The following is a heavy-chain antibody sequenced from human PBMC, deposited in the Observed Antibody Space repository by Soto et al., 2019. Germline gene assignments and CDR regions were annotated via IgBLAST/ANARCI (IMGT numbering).Heavy chain of an antibody. CDR1: GGSVSSGSYY. D-gene: IGHD6-13*01. Sequence: SETLSLTCTVSGGSVSSGSYYWSWIRQPPGKGLEWIGYIYYSGSTNYNPSLKSRVTISVDTSKNQFSLKLSSVTAADTAVYYCARLIAAPGQDWFDPWGQGTLVTVSS. V-gene: IGHV4-61*01. CDR3: ARLIAAPGQDWFDP. CDR2: IYYSGST. J-gene: IGHJ5*02.